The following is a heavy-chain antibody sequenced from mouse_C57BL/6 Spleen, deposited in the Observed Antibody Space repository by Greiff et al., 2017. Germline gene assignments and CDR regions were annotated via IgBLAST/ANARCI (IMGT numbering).Heavy chain of an antibody. CDR1: GYSFTGYY. V-gene: IGHV1-42*01. CDR3: ARSRTDNFDY. J-gene: IGHJ2*01. Sequence: EVQRVESGPELVKPGASVKISCKASGYSFTGYYLNWVKQSPEKSLEWIGEINPSTGGTTYNQKFKAKATLTVDKSSSTAYLQLKSLTSEDSAVYYCARSRTDNFDYWGQGTTLTVSS. CDR2: INPSTGGT.